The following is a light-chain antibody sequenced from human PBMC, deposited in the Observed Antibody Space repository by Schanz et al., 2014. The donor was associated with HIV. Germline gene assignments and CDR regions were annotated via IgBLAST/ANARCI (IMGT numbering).Light chain of an antibody. CDR3: CTSSGSTSV. CDR2: DVS. CDR1: SRDVGFYEY. Sequence: QSALTQPASVSGSPGQSITMSCSGSSRDVGFYEYVSWYQQHPGKTPKLLIYDVSHRPSGISDRFSGSKSGNTASLTISGLQAEDEAEYYCCTSSGSTSVFGGGTKLTVL. J-gene: IGLJ2*01. V-gene: IGLV2-14*03.